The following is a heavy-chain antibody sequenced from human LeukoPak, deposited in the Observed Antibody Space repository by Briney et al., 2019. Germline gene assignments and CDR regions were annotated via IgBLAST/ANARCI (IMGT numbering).Heavy chain of an antibody. J-gene: IGHJ4*02. D-gene: IGHD5-18*01. V-gene: IGHV1-8*01. CDR2: MNPNSGNT. Sequence: ASVKVSCKASGYTFTSYAMNWVRQAPGQGLEWMGWMNPNSGNTGYAQKFQGRVTMTRNTSISTAYMELSSLRSEDTAVYYCARGGDGLDTAMASADYWGQGTLVTVSS. CDR1: GYTFTSYA. CDR3: ARGGDGLDTAMASADY.